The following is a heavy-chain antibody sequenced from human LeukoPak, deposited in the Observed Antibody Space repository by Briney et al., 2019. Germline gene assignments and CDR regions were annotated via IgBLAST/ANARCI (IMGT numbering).Heavy chain of an antibody. Sequence: GGSLRLSCAASGFTFSSYWMSWVRQAPGKGLEWVAYINQEGSKKNYVDSVKGRFTISRDNAKNSLYLQMNSRRVEDTSVYYCARFISLGGWGQGAPVTVSS. CDR1: GFTFSSYW. J-gene: IGHJ4*02. V-gene: IGHV3-7*01. CDR3: ARFISLGG. CDR2: INQEGSKK. D-gene: IGHD3-10*01.